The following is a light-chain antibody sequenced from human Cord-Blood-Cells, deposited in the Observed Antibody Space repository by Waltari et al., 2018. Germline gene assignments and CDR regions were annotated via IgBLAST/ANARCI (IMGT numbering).Light chain of an antibody. CDR2: AAS. J-gene: IGKJ4*01. CDR3: QQYYSFPCT. V-gene: IGKV1D-8*01. Sequence: VIWRTQSPSLLSASTGDRVTISCRMSQGSCSYLAWYQQKPGKAPQLLIYAASTLQSGVPSRFSGSGSGTDFTLTISCLQSEDFATYYCQQYYSFPCTFGGGTKVEIK. CDR1: QGSCSY.